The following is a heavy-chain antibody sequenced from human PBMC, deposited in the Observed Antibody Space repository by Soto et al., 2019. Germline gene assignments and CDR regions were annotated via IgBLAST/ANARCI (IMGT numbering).Heavy chain of an antibody. CDR1: GFDFSGST. V-gene: IGHV3-73*01. Sequence: PGGSLRFSCPGSGFDFSGSTIHWVRQASGKGLEGVGRIRSKDNSYATAYAVSVKGRFFISRDDSKTTAYLQMNSLKIDDTAVYYCFRKNYFGYHGMDVWGQGTTVTVSS. CDR2: IRSKDNSYAT. J-gene: IGHJ6*02. D-gene: IGHD1-7*01. CDR3: FRKNYFGYHGMDV.